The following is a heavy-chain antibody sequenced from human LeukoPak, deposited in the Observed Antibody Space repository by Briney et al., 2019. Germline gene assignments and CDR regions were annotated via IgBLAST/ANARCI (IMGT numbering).Heavy chain of an antibody. Sequence: SETLSLTCAVSGDSISTSNSYWGWIRRPPGKGLEWVGSIYYSGNTYYNPSLKSRVTISVDTSKNQFSLKLTSVTAADTAVYYCARQDGVGLFILPGGQGTLVTVSS. V-gene: IGHV4-39*01. CDR2: IYYSGNT. CDR3: ARQDGVGLFILP. D-gene: IGHD3-3*01. J-gene: IGHJ4*02. CDR1: GDSISTSNSY.